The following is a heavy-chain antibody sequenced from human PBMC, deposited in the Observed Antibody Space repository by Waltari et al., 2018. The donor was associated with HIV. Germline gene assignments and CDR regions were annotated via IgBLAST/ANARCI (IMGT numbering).Heavy chain of an antibody. Sequence: EVQLVESGGGLVKPGGSLRLSCAASGFTFSRYSMNWVRQAPGKGLEWVSSISSSSIYISYADSVKCRFTISRDNAKNSLYLQMNSLRAEDTAVYYCARQDSSGGNYYYGMDVWGQGTTVTVSS. CDR2: ISSSSIYI. CDR3: ARQDSSGGNYYYGMDV. CDR1: GFTFSRYS. J-gene: IGHJ6*02. D-gene: IGHD3-22*01. V-gene: IGHV3-21*01.